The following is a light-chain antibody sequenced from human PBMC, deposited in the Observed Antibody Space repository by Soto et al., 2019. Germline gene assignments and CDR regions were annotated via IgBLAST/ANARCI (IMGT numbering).Light chain of an antibody. Sequence: EIVLTQSPATPPSPPGAIATLSCSATQSVGSNLAWYQQKRGQAPRLLIYGTSNRATGSPGRFSSSWSETDFTLTISRPVSEDCGVYYCHHRGKWPPSFGQGTKLVIK. CDR3: HHRGKWPPS. J-gene: IGKJ2*03. V-gene: IGKV3-11*01. CDR2: GTS. CDR1: QSVGSN.